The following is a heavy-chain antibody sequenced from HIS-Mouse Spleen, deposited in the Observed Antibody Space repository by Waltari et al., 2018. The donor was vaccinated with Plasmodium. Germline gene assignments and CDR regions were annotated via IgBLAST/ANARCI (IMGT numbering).Heavy chain of an antibody. CDR2: IKKDGSEK. CDR3: ASSWYWYFDL. V-gene: IGHV3-7*01. Sequence: EVQLVEPGGGLVKPGGSLRLSCSASGSTLSSYWMSWARQAPGKGLGWVANIKKDGSEKYYVDSVKGRFTISRDNAKNSLYLQMNSLRAEDTAVYYCASSWYWYFDLWGRGTLVTVSS. D-gene: IGHD6-13*01. CDR1: GSTLSSYW. J-gene: IGHJ2*01.